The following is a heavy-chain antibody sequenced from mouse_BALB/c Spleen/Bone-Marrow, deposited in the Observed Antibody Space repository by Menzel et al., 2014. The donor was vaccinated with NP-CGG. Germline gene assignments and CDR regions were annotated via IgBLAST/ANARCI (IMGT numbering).Heavy chain of an antibody. CDR1: GYSFTDYN. J-gene: IGHJ4*01. CDR3: AGWYYAMDD. Sequence: VQLEHSGPELVKPGASVKVSRKASGYSFTDYNMYWVKQSRGKSLEWIGYIDPYNGGTSYNQKFKGKATLTVDKSSSTSFMQLSSLTSEDSAFYYCAGWYYAMDDWGQGTSVTVSS. V-gene: IGHV1S135*01. D-gene: IGHD2-3*01. CDR2: IDPYNGGT.